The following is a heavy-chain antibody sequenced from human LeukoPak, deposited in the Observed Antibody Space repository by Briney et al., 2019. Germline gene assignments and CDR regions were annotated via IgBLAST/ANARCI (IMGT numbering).Heavy chain of an antibody. V-gene: IGHV4-59*01. Sequence: TSETLSLTCTVSGGSLSSYYWSWIRQPPGKGLEWIGYIYYSGSTNYNPSLKSRVTISVDTSKNQFSLKLSSVTAADTAVYYCARETSQKGAHYMDVWGKGTTVTISS. CDR2: IYYSGST. CDR3: ARETSQKGAHYMDV. J-gene: IGHJ6*03. CDR1: GGSLSSYY. D-gene: IGHD3-16*01.